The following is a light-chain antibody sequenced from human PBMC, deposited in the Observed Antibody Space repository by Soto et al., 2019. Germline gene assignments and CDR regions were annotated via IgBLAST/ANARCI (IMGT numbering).Light chain of an antibody. CDR1: SSDVGSYNS. Sequence: QSVLAQPASVSGSPGQSIAISCTGTSSDVGSYNSVSWYQQYPGKAPTLMIHDVSDRPSGVSNRFSGSKSGNTASLTISGLQAEDEADYYCRSFTSSSSYVSGSGNKVTVL. CDR3: RSFTSSSSYV. J-gene: IGLJ1*01. CDR2: DVS. V-gene: IGLV2-14*03.